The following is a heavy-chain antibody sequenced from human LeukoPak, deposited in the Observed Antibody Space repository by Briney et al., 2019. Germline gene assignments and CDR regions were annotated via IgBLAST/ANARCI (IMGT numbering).Heavy chain of an antibody. J-gene: IGHJ6*03. V-gene: IGHV1-69*13. Sequence: SVKVSCKASGGTFSSYAISWVRQAPGQGLEWMGGIIPIFGTANYAQKFQGRVTITADESTSTAYMELSSLRSEDTAVYYCARDRPGYCSSTSCYIKRGYYYYYYMDVWGKGTTVTVSS. CDR2: IIPIFGTA. CDR1: GGTFSSYA. CDR3: ARDRPGYCSSTSCYIKRGYYYYYYMDV. D-gene: IGHD2-2*02.